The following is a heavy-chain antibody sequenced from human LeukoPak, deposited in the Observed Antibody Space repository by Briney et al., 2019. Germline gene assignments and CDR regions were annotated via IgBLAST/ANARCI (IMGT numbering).Heavy chain of an antibody. Sequence: SETLSLTCTVSGGSISSSSYYWGWIRQPPGKGLEWIGSIYYSGSTYYNPSLKSRVTISVDTSKNQFSLKLSSVTAADTAVYYCARERVPDCGGDCPTPPDLWGRGTLVTVSS. V-gene: IGHV4-39*07. D-gene: IGHD2-21*01. CDR2: IYYSGST. CDR3: ARERVPDCGGDCPTPPDL. J-gene: IGHJ2*01. CDR1: GGSISSSSYY.